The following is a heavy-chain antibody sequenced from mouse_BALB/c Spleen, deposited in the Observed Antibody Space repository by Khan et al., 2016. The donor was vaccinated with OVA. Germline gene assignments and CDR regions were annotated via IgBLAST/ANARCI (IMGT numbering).Heavy chain of an antibody. D-gene: IGHD1-2*01. V-gene: IGHV14-3*02. CDR2: IDPANGNT. CDR1: GFNIKDTY. Sequence: VRLQQSGTELVRPGASVKLSCTASGFNIKDTYMHWVKQRPEQGLEWIGRIDPANGNTKYDPKLQGKATITADTSSNTAYLHLSSLTSEDTAVYYCADSLLLYAMDYWGQGTSVTVSS. CDR3: ADSLLLYAMDY. J-gene: IGHJ4*01.